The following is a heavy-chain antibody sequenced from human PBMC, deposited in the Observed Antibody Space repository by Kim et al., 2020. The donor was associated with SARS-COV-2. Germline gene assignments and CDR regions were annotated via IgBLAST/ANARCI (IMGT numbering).Heavy chain of an antibody. D-gene: IGHD3-10*01. CDR1: GGTFSSYA. V-gene: IGHV1-69*04. J-gene: IGHJ5*02. CDR2: IIPILGAP. CDR3: ARENHYDSGSFTNLNFFDP. Sequence: SVKVSCKASGGTFSSYAVSWVRQAPGQGLEWMGRIIPILGAPNYAQKFQGRVTITADTSTTSAYLELNSLRSEDTAVYYCARENHYDSGSFTNLNFFDPWGQGTLVTVSS.